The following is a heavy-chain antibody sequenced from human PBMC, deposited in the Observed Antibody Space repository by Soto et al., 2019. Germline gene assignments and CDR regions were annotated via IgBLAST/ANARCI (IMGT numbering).Heavy chain of an antibody. V-gene: IGHV4-34*01. D-gene: IGHD3-9*01. CDR2: IHRGGST. J-gene: IGHJ6*03. Sequence: PSETLSLTCAVYGGSFSGYYWSWIRQPPGGGLQWIGEIHRGGSTNYSPSLKSRVTMSVDTSRTQFSLNLSSVTAADTAVYYCARDRRYYDRGDYYYMDVWGKGTTVTVSS. CDR1: GGSFSGYY. CDR3: ARDRRYYDRGDYYYMDV.